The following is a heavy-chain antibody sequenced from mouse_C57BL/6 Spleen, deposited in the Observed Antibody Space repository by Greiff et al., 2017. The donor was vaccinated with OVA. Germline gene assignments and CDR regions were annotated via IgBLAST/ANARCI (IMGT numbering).Heavy chain of an antibody. J-gene: IGHJ1*03. CDR1: GYTFTSYT. V-gene: IGHV1-4*01. Sequence: QVQLKESGAELARPGASVKMSCKASGYTFTSYTMHWVKQRPGQGLEWIGYINPSSGYTKYNQKFKDKATLTADKSSSTAYMQLSSLTSEDSAVYYCARSNYSNYVGYFDVWGTGTTVTVSS. CDR3: ARSNYSNYVGYFDV. D-gene: IGHD2-5*01. CDR2: INPSSGYT.